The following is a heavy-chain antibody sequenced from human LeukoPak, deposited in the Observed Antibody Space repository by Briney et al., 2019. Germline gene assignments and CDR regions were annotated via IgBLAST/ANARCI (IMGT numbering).Heavy chain of an antibody. J-gene: IGHJ4*02. D-gene: IGHD3-10*01. CDR3: TTYGSGRKFDY. V-gene: IGHV3-15*04. CDR1: GFSFSDAW. Sequence: GGSLRLSCAASGFSFSDAWMSWVRQIPGKGLECVGRIESKTDGGTTDYAAPVKVRFTISRDDSTNTLYLQMNSLKSEDTAVYYCTTYGSGRKFDYWGQGILVTVSS. CDR2: IESKTDGGTT.